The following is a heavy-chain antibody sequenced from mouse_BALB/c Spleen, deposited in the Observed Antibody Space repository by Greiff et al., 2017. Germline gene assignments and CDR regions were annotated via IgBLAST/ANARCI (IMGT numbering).Heavy chain of an antibody. V-gene: IGHV2-2*02. D-gene: IGHD3-3*01. CDR1: GFSLTSYG. Sequence: QVHVKQSGPGLVQPSQSLSITCTVSGFSLTSYGVHWVRQSPGKGLEWLGVIWSGGSTDYNAAFISRLSISKDNSKSQVFFKMNSLQANDTAIYYCARKEGPYYYAMDYWGQGTSVTVSS. CDR2: IWSGGST. J-gene: IGHJ4*01. CDR3: ARKEGPYYYAMDY.